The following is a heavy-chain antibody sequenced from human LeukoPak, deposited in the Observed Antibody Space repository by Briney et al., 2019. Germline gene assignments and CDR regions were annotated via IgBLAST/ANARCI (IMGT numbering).Heavy chain of an antibody. CDR1: GFTFSDYW. CDR3: AREHSGYDFPGRDYYYMDV. CDR2: ISSDGSRL. Sequence: GGSLRLSCAASGFTFSDYWMHWVRHAPGKGLVWVSRISSDGSRLTYADSVKGRFTISRDNAKNTLYLQMNGLRAEDTAVYYCAREHSGYDFPGRDYYYMDVWGKGTTVTVSS. J-gene: IGHJ6*03. V-gene: IGHV3-74*01. D-gene: IGHD5-12*01.